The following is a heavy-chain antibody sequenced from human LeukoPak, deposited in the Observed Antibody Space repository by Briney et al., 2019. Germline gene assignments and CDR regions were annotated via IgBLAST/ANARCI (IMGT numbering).Heavy chain of an antibody. D-gene: IGHD6-13*01. V-gene: IGHV4-4*07. Sequence: SETLSLTCTVSGGSISSYYWSWIRQPAGKGLEWIGRIYTSGSTNYNPSLKSRVTMSVDTSKNQFSLKLSSVTAADTAVYYCARHKRSSRTQDLYFDYWGQGTLVTVSS. CDR2: IYTSGST. J-gene: IGHJ4*02. CDR1: GGSISSYY. CDR3: ARHKRSSRTQDLYFDY.